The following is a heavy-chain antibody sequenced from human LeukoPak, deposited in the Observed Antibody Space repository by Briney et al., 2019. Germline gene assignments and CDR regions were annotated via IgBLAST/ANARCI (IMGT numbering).Heavy chain of an antibody. CDR1: GFTFGPYT. J-gene: IGHJ4*02. Sequence: DPGGSLRLSCAASGFTFGPYTMNWVRQAPGKGLEWVSYISSSSDTKYYADSVKGRFTISRDNAKNSLYLQMNSLRVEDTAVYYCARIIAVAGWDYWGQGTLVTVSS. V-gene: IGHV3-48*04. CDR2: ISSSSDTK. D-gene: IGHD6-19*01. CDR3: ARIIAVAGWDY.